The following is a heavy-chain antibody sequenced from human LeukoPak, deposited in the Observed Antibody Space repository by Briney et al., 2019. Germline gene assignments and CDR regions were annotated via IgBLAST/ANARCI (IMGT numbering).Heavy chain of an antibody. V-gene: IGHV3-23*01. CDR2: ISGSGGRT. J-gene: IGHJ6*04. Sequence: PGGSLRLSCAASGFTFSSHAMSWVRQAPGKGLEWVSVISGSGGRTYYADSVKGRFTSSRDNSKNMVSLQMNSLRAEDTAVYYCTKDQGLLWFGELNVWGKGATVTVSS. CDR3: TKDQGLLWFGELNV. CDR1: GFTFSSHA. D-gene: IGHD3-10*01.